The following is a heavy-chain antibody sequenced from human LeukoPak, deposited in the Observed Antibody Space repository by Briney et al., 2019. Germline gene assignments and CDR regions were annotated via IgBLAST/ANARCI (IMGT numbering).Heavy chain of an antibody. D-gene: IGHD1-26*01. Sequence: GGSLRLSCAASGFTFDDYAMHWVRHGPGKSLEWVSLINENGDIAYYGDSVGGRFTVSRDNAKNSLYLQMNSLTTEDTALYYCAKARWEPNFDYWGQGTLVTVSS. V-gene: IGHV3-43*02. CDR2: INENGDIA. CDR3: AKARWEPNFDY. CDR1: GFTFDDYA. J-gene: IGHJ4*02.